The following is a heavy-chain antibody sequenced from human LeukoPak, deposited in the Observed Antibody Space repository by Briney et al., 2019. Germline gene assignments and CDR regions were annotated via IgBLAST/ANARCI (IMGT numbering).Heavy chain of an antibody. CDR1: GFTFSSYA. J-gene: IGHJ4*02. Sequence: GGSLRLSCAASGFTFSSYAMSWVRQAPGKGLEWVSTISNNDGSTYYADSVKGRFTISRDNSKNTLYLQIYTLTADDTAIYYCAKATGNLGNWGQGTQVTISS. D-gene: IGHD1-1*01. CDR3: AKATGNLGN. CDR2: ISNNDGST. V-gene: IGHV3-23*01.